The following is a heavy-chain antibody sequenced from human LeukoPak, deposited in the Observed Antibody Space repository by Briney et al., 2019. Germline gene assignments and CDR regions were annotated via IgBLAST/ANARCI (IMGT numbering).Heavy chain of an antibody. V-gene: IGHV3-53*01. CDR3: ARDYYDSSGYDR. CDR1: GFTVSSNY. J-gene: IGHJ5*02. Sequence: GGSLRLSCAASGFTVSSNYMSWVRQAPGKGLEWVSVIYSGGSTYYADSVKGRFTISRDNSKNTLYLQMNSLRAEDTAVYYCARDYYDSSGYDRWGQGTLVTVSS. CDR2: IYSGGST. D-gene: IGHD3-22*01.